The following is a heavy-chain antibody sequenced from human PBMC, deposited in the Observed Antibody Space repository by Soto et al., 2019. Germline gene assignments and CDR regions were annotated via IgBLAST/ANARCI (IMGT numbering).Heavy chain of an antibody. V-gene: IGHV4-4*02. J-gene: IGHJ4*02. Sequence: QVQVQESGPGLVKPSGTLSLTCVVSGGSISTNNWWTWVRQPPGKGLEWIGEVHHSGSTNYNAALKSRVTVSLDKSKNQCSLNLNSVTAADTAVYYCARLYGDDADYWGQGTLVTVSS. CDR3: ARLYGDDADY. D-gene: IGHD4-17*01. CDR2: VHHSGST. CDR1: GGSISTNNW.